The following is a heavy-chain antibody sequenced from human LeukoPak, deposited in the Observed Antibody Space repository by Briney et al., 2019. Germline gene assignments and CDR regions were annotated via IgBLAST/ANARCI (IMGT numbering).Heavy chain of an antibody. CDR1: GGSISSGDYF. CDR3: ATGPYGMDV. Sequence: SETLSLTCTVSGGSISSGDYFWSWIRQPPGKGLEWIGFIYYNGTTYYHPSLKSRITISLDTSKNHFSLKLRSVTAADTAVYYCATGPYGMDVWGQGTTVTVSS. CDR2: IYYNGTT. V-gene: IGHV4-30-4*01. J-gene: IGHJ6*02. D-gene: IGHD1-1*01.